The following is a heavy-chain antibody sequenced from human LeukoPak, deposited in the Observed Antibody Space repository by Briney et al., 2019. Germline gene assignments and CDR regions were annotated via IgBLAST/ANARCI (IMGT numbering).Heavy chain of an antibody. D-gene: IGHD3-3*01. CDR3: ANVAEWLLADY. CDR2: ISGSGDST. CDR1: GFTFSSYA. J-gene: IGHJ4*02. V-gene: IGHV3-23*01. Sequence: PGGSLRLSCAASGFTFSSYAMSWVRQAPGKGLEWVSAISGSGDSTYYADSVEGRFTISRDNSKNTLYLQMNSLGAEDTAVYYCANVAEWLLADYWGQGTLVTVSS.